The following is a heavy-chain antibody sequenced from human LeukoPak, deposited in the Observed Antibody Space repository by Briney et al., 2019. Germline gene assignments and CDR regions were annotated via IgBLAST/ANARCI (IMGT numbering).Heavy chain of an antibody. CDR3: AKDPYSSGAPGHFDY. CDR1: GFIFSGYG. CDR2: ISYDGSNK. D-gene: IGHD6-19*01. J-gene: IGHJ4*02. Sequence: PGGSLRLSCAASGFIFSGYGMHWVRQAPGKGLEWVAVISYDGSNKYYADSVKGRFTISRDNSKNTLYLQMNSLRAEDTAVYYCAKDPYSSGAPGHFDYWGQGTLVTVSS. V-gene: IGHV3-30*18.